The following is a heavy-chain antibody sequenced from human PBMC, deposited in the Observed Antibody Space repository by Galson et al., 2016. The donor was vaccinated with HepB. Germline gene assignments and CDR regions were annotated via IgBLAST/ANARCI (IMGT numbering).Heavy chain of an antibody. D-gene: IGHD3-3*01. Sequence: SLRLSCAASGFTFSNYAMNWVRQAPGQGLEWVSVISGSGESTYYADSVKGRFTISRDNSKNTLYLQMNSLRGEDTAVYYCAKGGAVLRFLEWLRHNWLDPWGQGTLVTVSS. V-gene: IGHV3-23*01. CDR1: GFTFSNYA. CDR3: AKGGAVLRFLEWLRHNWLDP. J-gene: IGHJ5*02. CDR2: ISGSGEST.